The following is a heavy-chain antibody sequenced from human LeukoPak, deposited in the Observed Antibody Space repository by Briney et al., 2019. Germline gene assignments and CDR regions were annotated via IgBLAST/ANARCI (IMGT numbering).Heavy chain of an antibody. CDR1: GDSVSSNSAA. V-gene: IGHV6-1*01. CDR3: ARGPGYFQH. J-gene: IGHJ1*01. Sequence: SQTLSLTCAISGDSVSSNSAAWNWIRQSPSRGLEWLGRTHYRSKWFSRYAVSVKSRITINADTSKNQFSLQLNSVTPDDTAVYYCARGPGYFQHWGQGTLVTVSS. CDR2: THYRSKWFS.